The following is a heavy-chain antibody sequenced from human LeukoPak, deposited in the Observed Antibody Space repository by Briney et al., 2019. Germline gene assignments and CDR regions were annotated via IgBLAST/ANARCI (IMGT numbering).Heavy chain of an antibody. D-gene: IGHD3-10*01. CDR2: IYYSGST. CDR1: GGSISSYY. J-gene: IGHJ4*02. V-gene: IGHV4-59*08. Sequence: SETLSLTCTVSGGSISSYYWSWIRQPPGKGLEWIGYIYYSGSTNYNPSLKRRVTISVDTSKNQFSLKLSSVTAADTAVYYCARLEWFGEFYFDYWGQGTLVTVSS. CDR3: ARLEWFGEFYFDY.